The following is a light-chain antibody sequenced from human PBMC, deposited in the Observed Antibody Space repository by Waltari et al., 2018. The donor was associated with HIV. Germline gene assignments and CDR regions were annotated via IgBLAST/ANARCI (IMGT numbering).Light chain of an antibody. Sequence: TVLTKYPASLAVSLGGSATINCNSSRSVRYRSNNKSYLAWYQQKPGQAPKLLIYWASTLECGVADRFSGSGSGTQFTLTIGSLQAEDVAVYYCQQYYGGPYTFGQGTKLDIK. CDR1: RSVRYRSNNKSY. CDR3: QQYYGGPYT. CDR2: WAS. J-gene: IGKJ2*01. V-gene: IGKV4-1*01.